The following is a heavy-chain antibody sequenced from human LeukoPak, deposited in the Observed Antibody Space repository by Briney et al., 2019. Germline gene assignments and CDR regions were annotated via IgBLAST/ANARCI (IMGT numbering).Heavy chain of an antibody. Sequence: GGSLRLSCAASGFTFDDYGMSWVRQAPGKGLEWVSGINWNGGSTGYADSVKGRFTISRDNAKNSLYLQMNSLRAEDTALYYCARDSPTRGSGWYYSDYWGQGTLVTVSS. J-gene: IGHJ4*02. D-gene: IGHD6-19*01. CDR3: ARDSPTRGSGWYYSDY. CDR1: GFTFDDYG. CDR2: INWNGGST. V-gene: IGHV3-20*04.